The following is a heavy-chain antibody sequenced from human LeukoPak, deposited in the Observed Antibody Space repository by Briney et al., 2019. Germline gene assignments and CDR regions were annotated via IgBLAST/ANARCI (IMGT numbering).Heavy chain of an antibody. V-gene: IGHV1-69*08. D-gene: IGHD1-26*01. CDR3: ARVNLRGSQYNWFDP. Sequence: SVKVSCKASGGTLNTHIFTWVRQAPGQGLERMGRITPIIDTTIYAQKFQGRLTITADKFTSTIYMELSSLRSDDTAVYYCARVNLRGSQYNWFDPRGQGTLVTVPS. CDR2: ITPIIDTT. CDR1: GGTLNTHI. J-gene: IGHJ5*02.